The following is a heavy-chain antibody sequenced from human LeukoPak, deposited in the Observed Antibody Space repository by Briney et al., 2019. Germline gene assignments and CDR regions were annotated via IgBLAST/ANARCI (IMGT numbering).Heavy chain of an antibody. CDR1: GFTFSSYS. Sequence: GGSLRLSCAASGFTFSSYSMNWVRQAPGKVLEWVSYISSSSSTIYYADSVKGRFTISRDNAKNSLYLQMNSLRAEDTAVYYCARAELDTAMVNYYYYYMDVWGKGTTVTVSS. CDR2: ISSSSSTI. J-gene: IGHJ6*03. CDR3: ARAELDTAMVNYYYYYMDV. D-gene: IGHD5-18*01. V-gene: IGHV3-48*01.